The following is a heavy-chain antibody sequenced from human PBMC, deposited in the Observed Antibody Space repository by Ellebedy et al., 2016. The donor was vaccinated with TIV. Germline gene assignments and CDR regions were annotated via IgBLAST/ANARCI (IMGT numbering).Heavy chain of an antibody. CDR1: GFTFSSYP. Sequence: PGGSLRLSCAASGFTFSSYPMTWVRQASGKGLEWVSAISGSGLSTYYADSVKGRFTISRDNSKNTLYLQMNSLRAEDTAICYCAKDLALVPPANGYFDSWGQGTLVTVSS. CDR2: ISGSGLST. CDR3: AKDLALVPPANGYFDS. D-gene: IGHD2-2*01. J-gene: IGHJ4*02. V-gene: IGHV3-23*01.